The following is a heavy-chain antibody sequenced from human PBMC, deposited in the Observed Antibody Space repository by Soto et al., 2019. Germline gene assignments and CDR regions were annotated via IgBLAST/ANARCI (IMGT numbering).Heavy chain of an antibody. CDR3: ARQYYYDSSGYLRAFDI. D-gene: IGHD3-22*01. V-gene: IGHV4-34*01. CDR1: GGSFSGYY. J-gene: IGHJ3*02. Sequence: PSETLSLTCAVYGGSFSGYYWSWIRQPPGKGLEWIGEINHSGSTNYNPSLKSRVTISVDTSKNQFSLKLSSVTAADTAVYYCARQYYYDSSGYLRAFDIWGQGTMVTVSS. CDR2: INHSGST.